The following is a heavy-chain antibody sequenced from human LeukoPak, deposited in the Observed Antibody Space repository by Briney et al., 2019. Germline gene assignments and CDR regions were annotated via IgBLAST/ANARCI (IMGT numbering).Heavy chain of an antibody. D-gene: IGHD3-3*01. J-gene: IGHJ5*02. CDR3: AREPVSDYDFSSHNWFNP. V-gene: IGHV1-69*01. CDR2: IIPIFGTA. CDR1: GGTFSSYA. Sequence: SVKVSCKASGGTFSSYAISWVRQAPGQGLEWMGGIIPIFGTADYAQKFQGRVTITADESTSTAYMELSSLRSEDTAVYYCAREPVSDYDFSSHNWFNPWGQGTLVTVSS.